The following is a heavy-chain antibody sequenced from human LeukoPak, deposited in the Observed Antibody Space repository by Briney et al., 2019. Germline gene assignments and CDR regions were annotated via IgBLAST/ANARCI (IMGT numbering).Heavy chain of an antibody. CDR3: ARGRVGSGDY. D-gene: IGHD3-10*01. V-gene: IGHV1-69*13. CDR2: IIPIFGTA. J-gene: IGHJ4*02. CDR1: GGTFSRYA. Sequence: SVKVSCKASGGTFSRYAISWVRQAPEQGLEWMGGIIPIFGTANYAQRFQGRVTITADESTSTAYMELSSLRSEDTAVYYCARGRVGSGDYWGQGTLVTVSS.